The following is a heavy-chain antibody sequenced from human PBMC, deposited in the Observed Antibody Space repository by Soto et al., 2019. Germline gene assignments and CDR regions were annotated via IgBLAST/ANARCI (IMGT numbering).Heavy chain of an antibody. CDR3: ARVPTA. CDR1: AGFPSRGGYL. Sequence: ASQNPFPPCAVSAGFPSRGGYLLSLVRQPPGKGLEWIGYIYHSGSTYYNPSLKSRVTISVDRSKNQFSLKLSSVTAADTAEYYCARVPTAWGQGTVVTVSS. V-gene: IGHV4-30-2*01. D-gene: IGHD2-2*01. J-gene: IGHJ5*01. CDR2: IYHSGST.